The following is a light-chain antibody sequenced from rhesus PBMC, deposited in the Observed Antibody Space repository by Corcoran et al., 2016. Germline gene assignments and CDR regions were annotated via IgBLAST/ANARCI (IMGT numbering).Light chain of an antibody. V-gene: IGLV2-32*02. J-gene: IGLJ6*01. CDR2: DFD. Sequence: QPPLTHPRSASGSPGQSVTISCTGTNNYIGAYIYASWYQQHPITAPRLLIYDFDERPSGVSDRFSGAKSGNTASLSISGLPAEDEADYFCCSYGGQNTFVSGPGTRLTAL. CDR1: NNYIGAYIY. CDR3: CSYGGQNTFV.